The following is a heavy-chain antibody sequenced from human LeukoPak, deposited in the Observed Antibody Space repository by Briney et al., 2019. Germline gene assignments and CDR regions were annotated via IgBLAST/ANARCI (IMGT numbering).Heavy chain of an antibody. CDR3: ARDHDGSGSYYAY. D-gene: IGHD3-10*01. CDR2: ISSSSTYI. Sequence: GGSLRLSCAASGFIFSSYSMNWVRQAPGKGLEWVSSISSSSTYIYYADSVKGRFTISRDNAKNSLYLQMNSLRAEDTAVYYCARDHDGSGSYYAYWGQGTLVTVSS. V-gene: IGHV3-21*01. CDR1: GFIFSSYS. J-gene: IGHJ4*02.